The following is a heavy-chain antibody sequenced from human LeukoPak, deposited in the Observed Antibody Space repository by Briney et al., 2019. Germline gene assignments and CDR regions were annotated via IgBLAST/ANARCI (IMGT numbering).Heavy chain of an antibody. CDR2: IYSGGST. Sequence: GGSLRLSCAASGFTVCSNYMSWVRQAPGKGLEWVSVIYSGGSTYYADSVKGRFTISRDNSKNTLYLQMNSLRAEDTAVYYCATLAYCGGDCYSGGYFDYWGQGTLVTVSP. V-gene: IGHV3-53*01. CDR1: GFTVCSNY. J-gene: IGHJ4*02. D-gene: IGHD2-21*02. CDR3: ATLAYCGGDCYSGGYFDY.